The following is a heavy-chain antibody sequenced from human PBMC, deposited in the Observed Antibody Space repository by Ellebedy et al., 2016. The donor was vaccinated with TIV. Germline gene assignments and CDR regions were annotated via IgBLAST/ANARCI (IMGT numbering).Heavy chain of an antibody. D-gene: IGHD5-12*01. CDR1: GFTFNTYW. J-gene: IGHJ5*02. V-gene: IGHV3-74*01. CDR2: INADGSTT. Sequence: HTGGSLRLSCAASGFTFNTYWMVWVRQAPGKGLEWISHINADGSTTTYADSVEGRFTISRDNAKNTLFLQMHSLGAEDTADYFCARRNPSGYDPFLDAWGQGTPVTVSS. CDR3: ARRNPSGYDPFLDA.